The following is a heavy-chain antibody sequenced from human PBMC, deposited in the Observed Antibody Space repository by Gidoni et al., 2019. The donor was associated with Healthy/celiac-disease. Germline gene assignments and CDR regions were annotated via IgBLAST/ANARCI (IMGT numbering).Heavy chain of an antibody. CDR2: IYTSGST. CDR1: GGSISSGSYY. D-gene: IGHD2-2*01. Sequence: QVQLQESGPGLVKPSQTLSLTCTVSGGSISSGSYYWSWIRQPAGKGLEWIGRIYTSGSTNYNPSLKSRVTISVDTSKNQFSLKLSSVTAADTAVYYCARVGVLYYYYGMDVWGQGTTVTVSS. J-gene: IGHJ6*02. V-gene: IGHV4-61*02. CDR3: ARVGVLYYYYGMDV.